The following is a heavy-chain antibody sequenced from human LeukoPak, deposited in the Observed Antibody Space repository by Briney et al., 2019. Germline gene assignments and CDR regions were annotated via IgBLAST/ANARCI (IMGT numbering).Heavy chain of an antibody. D-gene: IGHD2-2*01. CDR1: GYSFTSYW. J-gene: IGHJ4*02. V-gene: IGHV5-51*01. CDR2: IYPGDSDT. CDR3: ARRSRYCSSTSCYEDY. Sequence: GESLKISWKGPGYSFTSYWIGWVRQMPGKGLEWMWIIYPGDSDTRYSPSFQGQVTISADKSISTAYLQWSSLKASDTAMYYCARRSRYCSSTSCYEDYWGQGTLVTVSS.